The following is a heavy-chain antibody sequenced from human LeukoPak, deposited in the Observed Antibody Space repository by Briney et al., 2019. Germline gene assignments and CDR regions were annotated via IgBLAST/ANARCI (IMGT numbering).Heavy chain of an antibody. CDR3: ARGTSETTAAWFDP. Sequence: GGSLRLSCAVSGFTFSNYAMSWVRQAPGKGLEWVSTISGSGGSTYYADSVKGRFTISRDNSKNTLFLQVNSLRAEDTAVYYCARGTSETTAAWFDPWGRRTLVTVSS. CDR1: GFTFSNYA. D-gene: IGHD1-1*01. CDR2: ISGSGGST. V-gene: IGHV3-23*01. J-gene: IGHJ5*02.